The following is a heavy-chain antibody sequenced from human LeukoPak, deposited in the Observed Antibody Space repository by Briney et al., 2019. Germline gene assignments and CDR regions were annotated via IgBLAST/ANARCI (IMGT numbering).Heavy chain of an antibody. Sequence: ASVKVSCKASGYTFTSYYMHWVRQAPGQGLEWMGIINPSGGSTSYAQKFQGRVTMTRDMSTSTVYMELSNLRSEDTAVYYCARDLHTFGWWPSQQDAFDIWGQGTMVTVSS. D-gene: IGHD2-15*01. V-gene: IGHV1-46*01. CDR1: GYTFTSYY. CDR3: ARDLHTFGWWPSQQDAFDI. CDR2: INPSGGST. J-gene: IGHJ3*02.